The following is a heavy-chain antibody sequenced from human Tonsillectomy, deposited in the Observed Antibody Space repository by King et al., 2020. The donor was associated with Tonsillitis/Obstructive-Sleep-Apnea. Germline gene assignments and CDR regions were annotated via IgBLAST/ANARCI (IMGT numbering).Heavy chain of an antibody. V-gene: IGHV1-8*01. CDR1: GYTFTSYD. CDR3: ARGQGATWIQLWQWDAFDI. CDR2: MNPNSGNT. Sequence: VQLVESGAEVKKPGASVKVSCKASGYTFTSYDINWVRQATGQGLEWMGWMNPNSGNTGYAQKFQGRVTMTRNTSISTAYMELSSLRSEDTAVYYCARGQGATWIQLWQWDAFDIWGQGTMVTVSS. D-gene: IGHD5-18*01. J-gene: IGHJ3*02.